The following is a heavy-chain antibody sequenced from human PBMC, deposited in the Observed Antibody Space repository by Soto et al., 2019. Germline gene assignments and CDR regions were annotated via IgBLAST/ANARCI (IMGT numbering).Heavy chain of an antibody. V-gene: IGHV3-66*01. CDR3: ARSRDGYNSAEYYFDY. J-gene: IGHJ4*02. CDR1: GFTFSSYA. Sequence: GGSLRLSCAASGFTFSSYAMSWVRQAPGKGLEWVSVIYSGGSTYYADSVKGRFTISRDNSRNTLYLQMNSLRAEDTAVYYCARSRDGYNSAEYYFDYWGQGTLVTVSS. D-gene: IGHD5-12*01. CDR2: IYSGGST.